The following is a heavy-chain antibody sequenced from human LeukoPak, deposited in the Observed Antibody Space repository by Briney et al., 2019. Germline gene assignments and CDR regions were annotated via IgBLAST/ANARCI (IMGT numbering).Heavy chain of an antibody. CDR2: IKQDGSEK. Sequence: PGGSLRLSCAASGFTFSIYWMSCVRQAPGKGVEWVANIKQDGSEKYYVDSVKGRFTISRDNAKNSLYLQMNSLRAEDTAVYYCARDLMVRGLDAFDIWGQGTMVTVSS. CDR1: GFTFSIYW. V-gene: IGHV3-7*01. D-gene: IGHD3-10*01. CDR3: ARDLMVRGLDAFDI. J-gene: IGHJ3*02.